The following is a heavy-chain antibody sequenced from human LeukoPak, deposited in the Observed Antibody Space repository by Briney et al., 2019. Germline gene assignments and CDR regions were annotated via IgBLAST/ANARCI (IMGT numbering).Heavy chain of an antibody. J-gene: IGHJ4*02. CDR3: AKRWLQLQLDYFDY. Sequence: GGSLRLSCAASGFTFSSYEMNWVRQAPGKGLEWVSYISSSGSTIYYADSVKGRFTISRDNAKNSLYLQMNSLRAEDTAVYYCAKRWLQLQLDYFDYWGQGTLVTVSS. CDR1: GFTFSSYE. V-gene: IGHV3-48*03. D-gene: IGHD5-24*01. CDR2: ISSSGSTI.